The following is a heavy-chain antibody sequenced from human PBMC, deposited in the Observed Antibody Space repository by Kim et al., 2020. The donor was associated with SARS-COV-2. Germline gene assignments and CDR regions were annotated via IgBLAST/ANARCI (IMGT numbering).Heavy chain of an antibody. J-gene: IGHJ4*02. D-gene: IGHD2-2*01. Sequence: SVKVSCKASGGTFSSYAISWVRQAPGQGLEWMGGIIPIFGTANYAQKFQGRVTITADESTSTAYMELSSLRSEDTAVYYCARSLGEDIVVVPAATWGQGTLVTVSS. V-gene: IGHV1-69*13. CDR2: IIPIFGTA. CDR1: GGTFSSYA. CDR3: ARSLGEDIVVVPAAT.